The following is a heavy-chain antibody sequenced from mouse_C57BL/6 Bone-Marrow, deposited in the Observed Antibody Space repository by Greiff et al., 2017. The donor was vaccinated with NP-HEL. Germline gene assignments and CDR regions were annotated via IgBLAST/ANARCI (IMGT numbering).Heavy chain of an antibody. CDR2: IDPSDSYT. CDR3: ARQRYSNSYYFDY. D-gene: IGHD2-5*01. J-gene: IGHJ2*01. Sequence: QVQLQQPGAELVKPGASVKLSCKASGYTFTSYWMQWVKQRPGQGLEWIGEIDPSDSYTNYNQKFKGKATLTVDTSSSTAYMQLSSLTSEDSAVYYCARQRYSNSYYFDYWGQGTTLTVSS. V-gene: IGHV1-50*01. CDR1: GYTFTSYW.